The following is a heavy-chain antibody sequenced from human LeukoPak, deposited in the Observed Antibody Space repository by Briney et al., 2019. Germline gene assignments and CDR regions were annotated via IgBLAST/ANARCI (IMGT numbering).Heavy chain of an antibody. CDR3: AKGSNYDYYYYGMDV. CDR2: ISGSGGST. V-gene: IGHV3-23*01. Sequence: GGSLRLSGAASGFTFSSYAISWVRQPPGKGLEWVSAISGSGGSTYYADSVKGRFTISRDNSKNTLYLQMNSLRAEDTAVYYCAKGSNYDYYYYGMDVWGQGTTVTVSS. CDR1: GFTFSSYA. D-gene: IGHD4-4*01. J-gene: IGHJ6*02.